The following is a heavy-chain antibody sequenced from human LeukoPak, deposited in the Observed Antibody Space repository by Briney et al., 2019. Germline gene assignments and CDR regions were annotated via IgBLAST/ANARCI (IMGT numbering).Heavy chain of an antibody. CDR3: ARGRTAISHDAFDI. Sequence: SVKVSCKASGYTFTSYGISWVRQAPGQGLEWMGGIIPIFGTANYAQKFQGRVTITADKSTSTAYMELSSLRSEDTAVYYCARGRTAISHDAFDIWGQGTMVTVSS. CDR1: GYTFTSYG. CDR2: IIPIFGTA. D-gene: IGHD2-21*02. V-gene: IGHV1-69*06. J-gene: IGHJ3*02.